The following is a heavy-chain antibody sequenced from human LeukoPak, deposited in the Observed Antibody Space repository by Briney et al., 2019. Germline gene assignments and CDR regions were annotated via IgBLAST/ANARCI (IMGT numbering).Heavy chain of an antibody. Sequence: GGSLRLSCAASGFTVSSNYMSWVRQAPGKGLEWVSVIYSGGSTYYADSVKGRFTISRDNSKNTLYLQMNSLRAEDTAVYYCARKYPLFHYFGYWGQGTLVTVSS. CDR3: ARKYPLFHYFGY. D-gene: IGHD2-2*01. CDR1: GFTVSSNY. CDR2: IYSGGST. V-gene: IGHV3-53*01. J-gene: IGHJ4*02.